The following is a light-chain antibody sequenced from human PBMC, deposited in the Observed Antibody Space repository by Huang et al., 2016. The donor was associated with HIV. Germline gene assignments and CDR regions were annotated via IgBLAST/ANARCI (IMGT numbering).Light chain of an antibody. CDR2: AAS. CDR1: QRISTY. J-gene: IGKJ5*01. CDR3: QQTYSTAIT. Sequence: DIQMTQSPSSLSASVGDRVTITCRASQRISTYLNWYQQKPGKAPRLLIFAASTLQRGVPSTFSGSGSGTDFTLTISSLQSEDFATYYCQQTYSTAITFGQGTRLEIK. V-gene: IGKV1-39*01.